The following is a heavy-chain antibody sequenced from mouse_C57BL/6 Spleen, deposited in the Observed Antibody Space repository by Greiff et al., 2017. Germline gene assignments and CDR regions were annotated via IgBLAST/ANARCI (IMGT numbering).Heavy chain of an antibody. D-gene: IGHD1-1*01. Sequence: VQLKESGAELVRPGASVKLSCTASGFNIKDYYMHWVKQRPEQGLEWIGRIDPEDGDTEYAPKFQGKATMTADTSSNTAYLQLSSLTSEDTAVYYCTSYYYGSSPFAYWGQGTLVTVSA. CDR2: IDPEDGDT. J-gene: IGHJ3*01. V-gene: IGHV14-1*01. CDR3: TSYYYGSSPFAY. CDR1: GFNIKDYY.